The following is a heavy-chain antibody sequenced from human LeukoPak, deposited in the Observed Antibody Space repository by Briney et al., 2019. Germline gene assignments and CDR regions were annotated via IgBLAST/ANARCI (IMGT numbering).Heavy chain of an antibody. D-gene: IGHD2-2*01. CDR1: GFTFSSYW. J-gene: IGHJ6*02. CDR2: INSDGSST. Sequence: GGSLRLSCAASGFTFSSYWMHWVRQAPGKGLVWVSRINSDGSSTSYADSVKGRFTISRDNAKNTLYLQMNSPRAEDTAVYYCARDQVVPAAMLGYYYYYGMDVWGQGTTVTVSS. CDR3: ARDQVVPAAMLGYYYYYGMDV. V-gene: IGHV3-74*01.